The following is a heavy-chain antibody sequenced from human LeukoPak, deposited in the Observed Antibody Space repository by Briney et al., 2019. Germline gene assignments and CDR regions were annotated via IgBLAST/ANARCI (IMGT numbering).Heavy chain of an antibody. J-gene: IGHJ6*03. CDR2: IRGSGDRT. CDR1: GFMFSKSW. V-gene: IGHV3-23*01. D-gene: IGHD1-26*01. Sequence: GGSLRLSCAASGFMFSKSWMHWVRQVPGKGLEWVSAIRGSGDRTHYADSVKGRFTISRDNSKNTLYLQMNSLRAEDTAVYYCAKDSKIVGATFRSYHYMDVWGKGTAVTVSS. CDR3: AKDSKIVGATFRSYHYMDV.